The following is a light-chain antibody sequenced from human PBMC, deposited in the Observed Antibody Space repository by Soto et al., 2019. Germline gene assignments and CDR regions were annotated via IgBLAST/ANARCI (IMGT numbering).Light chain of an antibody. CDR2: AAS. V-gene: IGKV3-15*01. CDR1: QSVTND. Sequence: EIVLTQSPATLSVSPGERATLSCRASQSVTNDLVWYQHKPGQAPRLLIYAASTRATGIPARFSGSGSGTEFTLTISSLQSGDFAVYYCQQYDASPVTFGQGTRLEIK. CDR3: QQYDASPVT. J-gene: IGKJ5*01.